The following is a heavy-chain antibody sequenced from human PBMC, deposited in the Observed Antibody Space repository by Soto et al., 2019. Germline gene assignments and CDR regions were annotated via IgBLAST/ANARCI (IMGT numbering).Heavy chain of an antibody. CDR3: ATTLYGSGTYYSSYTPLY. CDR2: IYSGGST. Sequence: EVQLVESGGGLVQPGGSLRLSCAASGFTVSSNYMSWVRQAPGKGLEWVSVIYSGGSTYYADSVKGRFTISRDNSRNTLYLQMNSLRAEDTAVYYCATTLYGSGTYYSSYTPLYWGQGTLVTVSS. CDR1: GFTVSSNY. J-gene: IGHJ4*02. D-gene: IGHD3-10*01. V-gene: IGHV3-66*01.